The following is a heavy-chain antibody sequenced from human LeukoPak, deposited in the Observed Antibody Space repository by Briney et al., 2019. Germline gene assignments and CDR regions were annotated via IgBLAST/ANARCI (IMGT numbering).Heavy chain of an antibody. CDR3: ARDRGSSWYNWFDP. CDR1: GFTFSSYG. D-gene: IGHD6-13*01. CDR2: IWYDGSNK. Sequence: GGSLRLSCAASGFTFSSYGMHWVRQAPGKGLEWVAVIWYDGSNKYYADSVKGRFTISRDNSKNTLYLQMNSLRAEDTAVYYCARDRGSSWYNWFDPWGQGTLGTVSS. J-gene: IGHJ5*02. V-gene: IGHV3-33*01.